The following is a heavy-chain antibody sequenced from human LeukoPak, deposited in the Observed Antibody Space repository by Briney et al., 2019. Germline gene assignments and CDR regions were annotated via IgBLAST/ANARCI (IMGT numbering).Heavy chain of an antibody. V-gene: IGHV4-59*10. CDR3: ARASGYSPTHFDY. CDR1: GGSFSGYY. CDR2: IYTSGST. J-gene: IGHJ4*02. D-gene: IGHD6-13*01. Sequence: SETLSLTCAVYGGSFSGYYWSWIRQPAGKGLEWIGRIYTSGSTNYNPSLKSRVTMSVDTSKNQFSLKLSSVTAADTAVYYCARASGYSPTHFDYWGQGTLVTVSS.